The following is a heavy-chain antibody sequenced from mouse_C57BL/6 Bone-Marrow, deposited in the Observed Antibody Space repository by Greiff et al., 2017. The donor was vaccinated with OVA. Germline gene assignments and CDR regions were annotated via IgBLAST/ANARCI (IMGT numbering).Heavy chain of an antibody. J-gene: IGHJ2*01. CDR2: IDPENGDT. Sequence: EVQLQQSGAELVRPGASVKLSCTASGFNIKDDYMHWVKQRPEQGLEWIGWIDPENGDTEYASKFQGKATITADTSSNTAYLQLSSLTSEDTAVYYCTSECNVDYWGQGTTLTVSS. CDR1: GFNIKDDY. CDR3: TSECNVDY. V-gene: IGHV14-4*01. D-gene: IGHD2-1*01.